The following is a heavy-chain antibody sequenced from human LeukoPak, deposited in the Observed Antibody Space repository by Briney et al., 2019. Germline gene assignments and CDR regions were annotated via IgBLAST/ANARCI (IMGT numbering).Heavy chain of an antibody. CDR1: GFTFSSYA. CDR3: ARDRVGATDYFDY. Sequence: GGSLRLSCAASGFTFSSYAMTWVRQAPGKGLEWVSAISGSGGGTYYADSVKGRFTISRDNSKNTLYLQMNSLRAEDTAVYYCARDRVGATDYFDYWGQGTLVTVSS. CDR2: ISGSGGGT. V-gene: IGHV3-23*01. J-gene: IGHJ4*02. D-gene: IGHD1-26*01.